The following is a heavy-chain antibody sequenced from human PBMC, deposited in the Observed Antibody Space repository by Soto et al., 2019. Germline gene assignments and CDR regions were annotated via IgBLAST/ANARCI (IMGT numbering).Heavy chain of an antibody. V-gene: IGHV1-8*01. CDR1: GYTFTSYD. D-gene: IGHD2-15*01. J-gene: IGHJ4*02. CDR3: ARGGRLVVVAASQDFDY. CDR2: MNPNSGNT. Sequence: QVQLVQSGAEVKKPGASVKVSCKASGYTFTSYDINWVRQATGQGLEWMGWMNPNSGNTGYAQKFQGRVTMTRNTYISTAYMELSSLRSEDTAVYYCARGGRLVVVAASQDFDYWGQGTLVTVSS.